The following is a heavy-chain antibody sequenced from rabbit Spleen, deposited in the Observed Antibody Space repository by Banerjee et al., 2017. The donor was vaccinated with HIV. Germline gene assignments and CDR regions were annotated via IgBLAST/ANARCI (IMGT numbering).Heavy chain of an antibody. Sequence: QEQLVESGGGLVKPGASLTLTCTASGFSFSNSYYMCWVRQAPGKGLESIACIYGGDGHSTWYASWAKGRFTISKTSSTTVTLQVTSLTAADTATYFCARGSAAMTMVITGFYFNLWGPGTLVTVS. D-gene: IGHD2-1*01. CDR1: GFSFSNSYY. V-gene: IGHV1S45*01. CDR3: ARGSAAMTMVITGFYFNL. J-gene: IGHJ4*01. CDR2: IYGGDGHST.